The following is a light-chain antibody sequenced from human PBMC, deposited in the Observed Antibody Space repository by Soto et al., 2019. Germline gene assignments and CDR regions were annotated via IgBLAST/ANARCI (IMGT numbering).Light chain of an antibody. CDR3: QQYDDWPPLT. CDR2: GAS. Sequence: EVVMTQSPATLSVSPGESATLSCRASQSVNKNLAWYQQKPGQAPRLLIYGASIRASSIPARFSGSGSGTEFTLTISSLLSEDFAVYFCQQYDDWPPLTFGGGTKVDIK. V-gene: IGKV3-15*01. J-gene: IGKJ4*01. CDR1: QSVNKN.